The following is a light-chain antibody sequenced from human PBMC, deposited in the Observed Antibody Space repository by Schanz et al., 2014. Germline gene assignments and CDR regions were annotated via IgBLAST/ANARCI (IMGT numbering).Light chain of an antibody. CDR3: QQYGSSPVT. CDR2: GAS. V-gene: IGKV3-20*01. J-gene: IGKJ3*01. Sequence: EIVMTQSPATLSVSPGERGTLSCRASQTVSNNLAWYQQKPGQTPRLLIYGASTRATGIPDRFSGSGSGTDFTLTISRLEPEDFAVYYCQQYGSSPVTFGPGTKVDIK. CDR1: QTVSNN.